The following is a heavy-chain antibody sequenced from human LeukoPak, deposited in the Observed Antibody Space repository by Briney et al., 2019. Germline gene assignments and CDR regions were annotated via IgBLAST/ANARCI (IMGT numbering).Heavy chain of an antibody. Sequence: PSETLSLACTVSGVSISGYYLSWVRQPPGKGLGWVGYIYYSVSTNYNPSLKSRVTISLKTSKKQISLKLTSMTAADTTVNSYARGNGYYSYWGQGPLVTV. CDR3: ARGNGYYSY. J-gene: IGHJ4*02. V-gene: IGHV4-59*01. D-gene: IGHD3-22*01. CDR1: GVSISGYY. CDR2: IYYSVST.